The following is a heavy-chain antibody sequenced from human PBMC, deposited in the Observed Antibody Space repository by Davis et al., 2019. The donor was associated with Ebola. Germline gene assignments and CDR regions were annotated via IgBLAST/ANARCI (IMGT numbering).Heavy chain of an antibody. J-gene: IGHJ6*02. CDR1: GFTFSSYG. CDR3: ARDLRPWIQLWSHYYYYGMDV. D-gene: IGHD5-18*01. Sequence: GESLKISCAASGFTFSSYGMHWVRQAPGKGLEWVAVIWYDGSNKYYADSVKGRFTISRDNSKNTLYLQMNSLRAEDTAVYYCARDLRPWIQLWSHYYYYGMDVWGQGTTVTVSS. V-gene: IGHV3-33*01. CDR2: IWYDGSNK.